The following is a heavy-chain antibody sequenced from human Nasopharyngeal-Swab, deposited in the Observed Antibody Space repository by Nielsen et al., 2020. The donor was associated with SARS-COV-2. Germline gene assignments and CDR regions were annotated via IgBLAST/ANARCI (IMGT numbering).Heavy chain of an antibody. V-gene: IGHV4-34*01. CDR2: IRHRGSK. CDR3: ARAIFGVVIIFNYYYMDV. J-gene: IGHJ6*03. D-gene: IGHD3-3*01. Sequence: WIRQPPGKGLEWIGEIRHRGSKNYDPNLKSRVTISVDTSKNQFSLKLSSVTAADTAVYYCARAIFGVVIIFNYYYMDVWGKGTTVTVSS.